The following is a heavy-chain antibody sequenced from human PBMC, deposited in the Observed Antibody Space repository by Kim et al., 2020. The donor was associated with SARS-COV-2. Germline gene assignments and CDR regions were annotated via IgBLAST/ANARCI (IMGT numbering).Heavy chain of an antibody. CDR1: GFTFSSYG. J-gene: IGHJ6*02. CDR2: ISYDGSNK. V-gene: IGHV3-30*18. D-gene: IGHD2-2*01. CDR3: AKGEDCSSTSCYWAYYYYGMDV. Sequence: GGSLRLSCAASGFTFSSYGMHWVRQAPGKGLEWVAVISYDGSNKYYADSVKGRFTISRDNSKNTLYLQMNSLRAEDTAVYYCAKGEDCSSTSCYWAYYYYGMDVWGQGTTVTVSS.